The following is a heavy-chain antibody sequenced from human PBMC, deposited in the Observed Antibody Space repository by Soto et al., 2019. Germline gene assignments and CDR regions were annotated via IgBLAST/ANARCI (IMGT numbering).Heavy chain of an antibody. D-gene: IGHD3-22*01. J-gene: IGHJ4*02. CDR2: ISAYNGNT. Sequence: QVQLLQSGAEVKQPGASVKVSCKASGYTFSSYAISWVRQAPGQGLEWMGWISAYNGNTNYAQKLQDRVTMTTDTSTNTAYMDLRSLRSDDTAMYYCVRDLPNDPSAPVYWGQGTLVTVSS. V-gene: IGHV1-18*01. CDR3: VRDLPNDPSAPVY. CDR1: GYTFSSYA.